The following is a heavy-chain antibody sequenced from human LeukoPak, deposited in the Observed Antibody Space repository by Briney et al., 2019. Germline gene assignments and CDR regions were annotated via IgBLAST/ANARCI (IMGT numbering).Heavy chain of an antibody. CDR2: IYYSGST. V-gene: IGHV4-59*01. D-gene: IGHD2-15*01. J-gene: IGHJ3*02. Sequence: NPSETLSLTCTVSGGSLSSYYWSWIRQPPGKGLEWIGYIYYSGSTNYNPSLKSRVTISVDTSKNQFSLKLSSVTAADTAVYYCASLVVNEYCSGGSCYGAFDIWGQGTMVTVSS. CDR3: ASLVVNEYCSGGSCYGAFDI. CDR1: GGSLSSYY.